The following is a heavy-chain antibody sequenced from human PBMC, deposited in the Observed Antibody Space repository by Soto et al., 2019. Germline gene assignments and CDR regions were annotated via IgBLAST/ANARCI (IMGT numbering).Heavy chain of an antibody. Sequence: QDQLVQSGVEVKKPGASVKVSCKASGYSFTNYAITWVRQAPGQGFEWMGWISAYNGNTKYAQKLQGRVTMTTDASTSTAYLELRSLTSDDTAVYYCARDRGVAPPVAGNTHYYYYMDVWGKGTTVTVSS. CDR3: ARDRGVAPPVAGNTHYYYYMDV. CDR2: ISAYNGNT. D-gene: IGHD6-19*01. CDR1: GYSFTNYA. J-gene: IGHJ6*03. V-gene: IGHV1-18*01.